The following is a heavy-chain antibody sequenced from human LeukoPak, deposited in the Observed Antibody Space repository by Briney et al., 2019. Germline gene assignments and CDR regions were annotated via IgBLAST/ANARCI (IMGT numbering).Heavy chain of an antibody. D-gene: IGHD2-21*02. Sequence: GGSLRLSCAASGIILSNYYMTWVRQSPGKGLEWVSSIDSRSKYIHDIDSVKGRFTISRDNAKNSLYLQMNNLRAEDTAVYYCATFDGLTAISYWGQGSLVTVSS. CDR1: GIILSNYY. J-gene: IGHJ4*02. CDR3: ATFDGLTAISY. CDR2: IDSRSKYI. V-gene: IGHV3-21*01.